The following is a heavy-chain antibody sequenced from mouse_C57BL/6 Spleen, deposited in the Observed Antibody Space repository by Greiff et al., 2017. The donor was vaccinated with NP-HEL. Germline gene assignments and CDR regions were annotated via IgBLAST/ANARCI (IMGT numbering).Heavy chain of an antibody. CDR2: ISYSGST. D-gene: IGHD1-1*01. J-gene: IGHJ4*01. Sequence: EVQLVESGPGMVKPSQSLSLTCTVTGYSITSGYDWHWIRHFPGNKLEWMGYISYSGSTNYNPSLKSRISITHDTSKNHFFLKLNSVTTEDTATYYCARISSYGYAMDYWGQGTSVTVSS. CDR1: GYSITSGYD. V-gene: IGHV3-1*01. CDR3: ARISSYGYAMDY.